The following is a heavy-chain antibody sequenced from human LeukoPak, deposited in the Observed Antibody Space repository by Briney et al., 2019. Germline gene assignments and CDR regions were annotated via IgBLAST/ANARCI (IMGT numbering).Heavy chain of an antibody. Sequence: TSETLSLTCAVYGGSFSGYYWSWIRQPPGKGLEWIGEINHSGSTNYNPSLKSRVTISVDTSKNQFSLKLSSVTAADTAVYYCARVRIAALPSVNYFDYWGQGTLVTVSS. J-gene: IGHJ4*02. CDR2: INHSGST. D-gene: IGHD6-6*01. CDR1: GGSFSGYY. CDR3: ARVRIAALPSVNYFDY. V-gene: IGHV4-34*01.